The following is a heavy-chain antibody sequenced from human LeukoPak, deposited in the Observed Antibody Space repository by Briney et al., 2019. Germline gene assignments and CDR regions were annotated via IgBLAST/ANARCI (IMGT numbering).Heavy chain of an antibody. CDR1: GFTFSSYE. CDR3: ARSVQWLPY. V-gene: IGHV3-48*03. J-gene: IGHJ4*02. D-gene: IGHD6-19*01. Sequence: GGSLRLSCVASGFTFSSYEMNWLRQSPGKGLEWVSYISGSATTIYYADSVKGRFTISRDNADNSLYLQMNSLRAEDTAVYYCARSVQWLPYWGQGTLVTVSS. CDR2: ISGSATTI.